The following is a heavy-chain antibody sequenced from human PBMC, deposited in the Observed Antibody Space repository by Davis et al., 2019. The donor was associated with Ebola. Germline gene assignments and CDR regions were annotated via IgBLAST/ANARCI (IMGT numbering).Heavy chain of an antibody. CDR1: VITFSSYA. J-gene: IGHJ6*04. D-gene: IGHD2-2*01. Sequence: PGGSLRLSCTDSVITFSSYAMTWVRQAPGKGLEWVAFIRYDGSNKYYADSVKGRFTISRDNSKNTLYLQMNSLRAEDTAVYYCAKDPAPEVPAALYYYYYGVDVWGKGTTVTVSS. CDR2: IRYDGSNK. V-gene: IGHV3-30*02. CDR3: AKDPAPEVPAALYYYYYGVDV.